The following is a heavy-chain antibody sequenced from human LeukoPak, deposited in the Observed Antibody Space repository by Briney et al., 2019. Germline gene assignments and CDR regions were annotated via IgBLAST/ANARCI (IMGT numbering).Heavy chain of an antibody. CDR2: ISTCSTYI. V-gene: IGHV3-11*06. D-gene: IGHD5-18*01. Sequence: GGPLRLSCAAFGFTFSDYYMSWIRQAPGKGLEWVSHISTCSTYIHYADSVKRRFTISRDNDKNSLYLQMNSLRAEEAAVYYCARDDIRGYSYGYGYWGQGTLVTVSS. CDR1: GFTFSDYY. CDR3: ARDDIRGYSYGYGY. J-gene: IGHJ4*02.